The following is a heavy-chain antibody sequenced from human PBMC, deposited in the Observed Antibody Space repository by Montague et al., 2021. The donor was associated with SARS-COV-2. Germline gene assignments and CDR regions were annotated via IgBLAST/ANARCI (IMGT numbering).Heavy chain of an antibody. D-gene: IGHD5/OR15-5a*01. CDR3: ARALSASYSVGGDSFDI. CDR1: GFTFSKYS. CDR2: ISTSSLYI. Sequence: SLRLSCAASGFTFSKYSMNWVRQAPGKGLEWVSSISTSSLYIYYAASVKGRFTISRANAKNSLFLQMDSLRAEDTAVYYCARALSASYSVGGDSFDIWGRGTMVTVSS. J-gene: IGHJ3*02. V-gene: IGHV3-21*01.